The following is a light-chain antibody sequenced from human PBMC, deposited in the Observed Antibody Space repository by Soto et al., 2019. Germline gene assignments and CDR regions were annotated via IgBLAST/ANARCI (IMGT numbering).Light chain of an antibody. CDR2: EVT. CDR3: NSYTNSSAVV. J-gene: IGLJ2*01. CDR1: RDDIGAYDY. Sequence: ALTQPASVSGSPGQSITISCAGARDDIGAYDYVSWYQQHPGNAPKLLVYEVTNRPSGVSDRFSGSKSGNTASLTISGLQAEDEADYYCNSYTNSSAVVFGGGTKVTVL. V-gene: IGLV2-14*01.